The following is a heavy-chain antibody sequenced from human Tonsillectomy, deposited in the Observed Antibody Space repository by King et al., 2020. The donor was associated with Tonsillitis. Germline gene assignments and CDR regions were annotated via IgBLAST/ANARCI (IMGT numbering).Heavy chain of an antibody. CDR2: IRYDGSNK. Sequence: QVQLVESGGGVVQPGGSLRLSCTASGFTFSTYGMHWVRQAPGKGLEWVAFIRYDGSNKYYVDSVKGRFTISRDNSKNTLYLQMNSLRAEVTAAYYCVAPRSGDSYGFDAFDIWGQGTMVTVSS. V-gene: IGHV3-30*02. CDR3: VAPRSGDSYGFDAFDI. D-gene: IGHD5-18*01. CDR1: GFTFSTYG. J-gene: IGHJ3*02.